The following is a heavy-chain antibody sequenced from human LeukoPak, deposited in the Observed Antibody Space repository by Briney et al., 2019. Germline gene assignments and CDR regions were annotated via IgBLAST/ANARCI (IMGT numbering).Heavy chain of an antibody. J-gene: IGHJ5*01. CDR3: ARDYSASGSYDS. V-gene: IGHV3-7*01. Sequence: GGSLRLSCAASGFSISSYWMGWVRQAPGKGLEWVGNIKQDGSAKYYVDSVKGRFTISRDNAKNSLYLQMNSLRAEDTAFYHCARDYSASGSYDSWGQGTLVTVSS. CDR1: GFSISSYW. D-gene: IGHD1-26*01. CDR2: IKQDGSAK.